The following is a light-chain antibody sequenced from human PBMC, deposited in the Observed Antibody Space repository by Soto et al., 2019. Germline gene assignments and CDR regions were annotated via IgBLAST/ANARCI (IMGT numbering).Light chain of an antibody. Sequence: QSALTQPASVSGSPRQSITISCTGTSSDIGAYNYVSWYQQHPGKAPRILIYEVTNRPSGISNRFSASKSGNTASLTISGLQAEDEADYYCSSYPSSSTWVFGGGTQLTVL. CDR3: SSYPSSSTWV. CDR2: EVT. CDR1: SSDIGAYNY. V-gene: IGLV2-14*01. J-gene: IGLJ3*02.